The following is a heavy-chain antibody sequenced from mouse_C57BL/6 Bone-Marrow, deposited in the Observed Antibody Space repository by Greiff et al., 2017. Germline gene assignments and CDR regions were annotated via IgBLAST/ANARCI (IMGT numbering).Heavy chain of an antibody. D-gene: IGHD1-1*01. Sequence: VQLKESGPELVKPGASVKISCKASGYSFTDYNMNWVKQSNGKSLEWIGVINPNYGTTSYNQKFKGKATLTVDQYSSTAYMQLNSLTSEDSAVYYCAREGYYYGSSYRFYYAMDYWGQGTSVTVSS. CDR3: AREGYYYGSSYRFYYAMDY. V-gene: IGHV1-39*01. CDR2: INPNYGTT. J-gene: IGHJ4*01. CDR1: GYSFTDYN.